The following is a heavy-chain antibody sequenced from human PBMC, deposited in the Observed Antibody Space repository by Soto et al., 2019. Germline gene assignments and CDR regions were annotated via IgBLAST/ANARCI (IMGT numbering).Heavy chain of an antibody. J-gene: IGHJ4*02. D-gene: IGHD2-8*01. V-gene: IGHV3-30*18. CDR2: ISYDGSNK. CDR1: GFTFSSYG. Sequence: GGSLRLSCAASGFTFSSYGMHWVRQAPGKGLEWVAVISYDGSNKYYADSVKGQFTISRDNSKNTLYLQMNSLRAEDTAVYYCAKDIALWGQGTLVTVSS. CDR3: AKDIAL.